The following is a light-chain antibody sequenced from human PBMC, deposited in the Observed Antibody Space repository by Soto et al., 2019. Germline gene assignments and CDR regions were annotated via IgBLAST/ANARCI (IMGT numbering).Light chain of an antibody. V-gene: IGKV1-5*01. Sequence: DIQVTQIPSSLSASVGDRVTITCRASQSISSWLAWYQQKPGKAPKLLIYDASSLESGVPSRFSGSGSGTEFTLTISSLQPDDFATYYCQQYNSYSGTFGQGTKVDI. CDR3: QQYNSYSGT. J-gene: IGKJ1*01. CDR1: QSISSW. CDR2: DAS.